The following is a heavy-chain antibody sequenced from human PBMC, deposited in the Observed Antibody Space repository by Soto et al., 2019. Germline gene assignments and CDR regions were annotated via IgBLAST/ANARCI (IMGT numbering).Heavy chain of an antibody. CDR3: ARVSGSYYYGMDV. CDR1: GGSISSSNW. CDR2: IYHSGST. D-gene: IGHD1-26*01. J-gene: IGHJ6*02. V-gene: IGHV4-4*02. Sequence: QVQLQESGPGLVKPSGTLSLTCAVSGGSISSSNWWSWVGRAPGKGLEWIGEIYHSGSTNYNPSLKSRVTISVDKSKNQFSLKLSSVTAADTAVYYCARVSGSYYYGMDVWGQGTTVTVSS.